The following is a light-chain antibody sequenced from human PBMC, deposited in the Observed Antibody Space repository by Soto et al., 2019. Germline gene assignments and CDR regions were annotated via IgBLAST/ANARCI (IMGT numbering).Light chain of an antibody. J-gene: IGKJ1*01. CDR1: QSVSSY. CDR3: QQRSNWPPWT. CDR2: DAS. V-gene: IGKV3-11*01. Sequence: EIVLTQSPATLSLSPGERATLSCSASQSVSSYLAWYQQKPGQAPRLLIYDASNRATGIPARFSGSGSGTDFTLTISSLEPEDFAVYYCQQRSNWPPWTFGQETKVEIK.